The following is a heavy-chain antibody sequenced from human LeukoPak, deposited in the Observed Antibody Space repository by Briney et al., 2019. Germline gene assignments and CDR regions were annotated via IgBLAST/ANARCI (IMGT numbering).Heavy chain of an antibody. Sequence: SETLSLTCAVSSGSISSDDYSWSWIRQPPGKGLEWIGYIYHSGRTHYNPSLKSRVTISVDRSKNQFSLKLSSVTAADTAVYYGARVMNRGVVFDYWGQGTLVTVS. V-gene: IGHV4-30-2*01. D-gene: IGHD3-10*01. CDR3: ARVMNRGVVFDY. J-gene: IGHJ4*02. CDR2: IYHSGRT. CDR1: SGSISSDDYS.